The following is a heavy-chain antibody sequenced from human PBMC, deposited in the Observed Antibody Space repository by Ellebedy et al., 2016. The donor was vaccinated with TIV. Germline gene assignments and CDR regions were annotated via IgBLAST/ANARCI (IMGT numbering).Heavy chain of an antibody. J-gene: IGHJ4*02. Sequence: GESLKISCEGSGYSFTSYWIIWVRQLPGKGLEWMGTIDPSDSETNYSPSFQGHVTISADKSISTAYLQWSSLKASDTAIYYCARHMDTAMASDYWGQGTLVTVSS. V-gene: IGHV5-10-1*01. CDR2: IDPSDSET. D-gene: IGHD5-18*01. CDR1: GYSFTSYW. CDR3: ARHMDTAMASDY.